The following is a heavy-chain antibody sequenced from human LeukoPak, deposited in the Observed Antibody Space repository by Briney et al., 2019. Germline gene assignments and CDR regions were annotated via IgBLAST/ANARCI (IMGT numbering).Heavy chain of an antibody. V-gene: IGHV1-2*02. CDR3: ARDSCSSTSCLSIDDY. J-gene: IGHJ4*02. D-gene: IGHD2-2*01. CDR1: GYSFIAYY. Sequence: ASVKVSCKASGYSFIAYYMHWVRQAPGQGLEWMGWINPNSGGTNYAQKFQGRVTMTRDTSISTVYMELSRLRSDDTAVYYCARDSCSSTSCLSIDDYWGQGTLVTVSS. CDR2: INPNSGGT.